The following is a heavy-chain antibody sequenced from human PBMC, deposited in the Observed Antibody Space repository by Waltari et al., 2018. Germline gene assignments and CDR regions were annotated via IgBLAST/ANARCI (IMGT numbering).Heavy chain of an antibody. CDR2: ISYVGTNN. V-gene: IGHV3-30-3*01. D-gene: IGHD3-10*01. CDR3: ARDGEDLWFGELPVDY. CDR1: GFTFSSYA. J-gene: IGHJ4*02. Sequence: QVQLVESGGGVVQPGRSLRLSCAASGFTFSSYAMHWVRQAPGKGLEWVAVISYVGTNNSFADSLKGRFTISAYNSKNTLYLQMNSLRAEDTAVYYCARDGEDLWFGELPVDYWGQGTLVTVSS.